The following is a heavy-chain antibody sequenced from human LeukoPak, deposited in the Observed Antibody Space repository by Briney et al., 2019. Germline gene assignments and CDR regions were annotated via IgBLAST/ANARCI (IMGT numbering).Heavy chain of an antibody. D-gene: IGHD6-13*01. CDR3: TRDASDSSSWYPYYFDY. V-gene: IGHV3-49*04. CDR2: IRSKAYGGTT. J-gene: IGHJ4*02. CDR1: GFTFGDYA. Sequence: PGRSLRLSCTASGFTFGDYAMSWVRQAPGKGLEWVGFIRSKAYGGTTEYAASVKGRFTISRDDSKSIAYLQMNSLKTEDTAVYYCTRDASDSSSWYPYYFDYWGQGTLVTVSS.